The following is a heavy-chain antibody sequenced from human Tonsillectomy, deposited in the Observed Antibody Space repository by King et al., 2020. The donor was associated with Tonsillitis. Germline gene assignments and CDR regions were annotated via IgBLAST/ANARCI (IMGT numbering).Heavy chain of an antibody. CDR2: INRDGSET. V-gene: IGHV3-7*01. J-gene: IGHJ3*02. D-gene: IGHD2-15*01. CDR3: ARDSSPALRGSWYDAFDI. Sequence: VQLVESGGGLVQPGGSLRLSWAASGFTFSTYWLTWVRQAPGKGLEWVANINRDGSETYYVDSVKGRFTVSRDNAKNSLYLQMNSLRAEDTAIYYCARDSSPALRGSWYDAFDIWGQGTMVTVSS. CDR1: GFTFSTYW.